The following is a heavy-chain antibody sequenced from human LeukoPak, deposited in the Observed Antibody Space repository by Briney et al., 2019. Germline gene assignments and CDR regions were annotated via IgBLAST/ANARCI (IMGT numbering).Heavy chain of an antibody. CDR1: GXTFISFG. Sequence: PGRSLRLSCAASGXTFISFGVHWVRQAPGKGLEWVALISYDGSNKYYADSVKGRFTISRDNSKNTLYLQMNSLRAEDAAVYYCAKDWDPGYYDSSGSYPDYWGQGTLVTVSS. CDR3: AKDWDPGYYDSSGSYPDY. V-gene: IGHV3-30*18. D-gene: IGHD3-22*01. J-gene: IGHJ4*02. CDR2: ISYDGSNK.